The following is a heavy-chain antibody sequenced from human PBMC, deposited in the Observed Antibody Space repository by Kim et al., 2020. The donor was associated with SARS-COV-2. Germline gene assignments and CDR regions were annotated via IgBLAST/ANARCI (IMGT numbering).Heavy chain of an antibody. CDR1: GYTFTSYD. V-gene: IGHV1-8*01. Sequence: ASVKVSCKASGYTFTSYDINWVRQATGQGLEWMGWMNPNSGNTGYAQKFQGRVTMTRNTSISTAYMELSSLRSEDTAVYYCAIATYDSSGYLRYPTKKKNFFFDYWGQGTLVTVSS. CDR2: MNPNSGNT. J-gene: IGHJ4*02. D-gene: IGHD3-22*01. CDR3: AIATYDSSGYLRYPTKKKNFFFDY.